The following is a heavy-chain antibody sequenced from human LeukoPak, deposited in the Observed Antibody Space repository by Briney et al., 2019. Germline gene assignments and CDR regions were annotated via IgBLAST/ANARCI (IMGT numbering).Heavy chain of an antibody. CDR1: GGTFSSYA. J-gene: IGHJ4*02. V-gene: IGHV1-69*05. D-gene: IGHD2-15*01. CDR3: ARQYCSGGSCYPDPGHSPLDY. Sequence: ASVKVSCKASGGTFSSYAISWVRQAPGQGLEWMGRIIPIFGTANYAQEFQGRVTITTDESTCTAYMELSSLRSEDTAVYYCARQYCSGGSCYPDPGHSPLDYWGQGTLVTVSS. CDR2: IIPIFGTA.